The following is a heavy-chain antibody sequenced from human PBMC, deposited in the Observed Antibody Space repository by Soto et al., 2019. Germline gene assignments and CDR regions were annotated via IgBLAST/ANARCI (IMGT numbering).Heavy chain of an antibody. D-gene: IGHD3-9*01. CDR3: AKGGYDILTGYYDYGMDV. CDR2: ISGSGGST. CDR1: GFTFSSYA. Sequence: ESGGGLVPPGGSLRLSCAASGFTFSSYAMSWVRQAPGKGLEWVSAISGSGGSTYYADSVKGRFTISRDNSKNTLYLQMNSLRAEDTAVYYCAKGGYDILTGYYDYGMDVWGQGTTVTVSS. J-gene: IGHJ6*02. V-gene: IGHV3-23*01.